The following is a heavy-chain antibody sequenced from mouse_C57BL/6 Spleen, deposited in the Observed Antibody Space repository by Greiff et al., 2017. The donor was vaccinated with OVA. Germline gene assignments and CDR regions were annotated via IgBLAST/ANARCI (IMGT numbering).Heavy chain of an antibody. D-gene: IGHD1-1*01. CDR2: ISSGSSTI. CDR1: GFTFSDYG. Sequence: EVMLVESGGGLVKPGGSLKLSCAASGFTFSDYGMHWVRQAPEKGLEWVAYISSGSSTIYYADPVKGRFTISSDSAKNTLFLQMTSLRSEDTAMYYCARWGYYGSSSPWYFDVWGTGTTVTVSS. V-gene: IGHV5-17*01. J-gene: IGHJ1*03. CDR3: ARWGYYGSSSPWYFDV.